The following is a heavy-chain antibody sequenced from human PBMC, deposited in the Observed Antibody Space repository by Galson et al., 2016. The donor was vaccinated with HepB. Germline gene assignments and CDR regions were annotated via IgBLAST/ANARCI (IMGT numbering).Heavy chain of an antibody. CDR3: TTGYSTATTYHGDDAFDV. J-gene: IGHJ3*01. CDR2: IKSKTQGGTT. D-gene: IGHD2-8*02. V-gene: IGHV3-15*01. Sequence: SLRLSCAASGFSFSSSWMHWVRQAPGKGLEWIGRIKSKTQGGTTDYAEALKGRFTISRDDSKNTVFLQIYSLRTEDTAVYYCTTGYSTATTYHGDDAFDVWGRGTMVTVSS. CDR1: GFSFSSSW.